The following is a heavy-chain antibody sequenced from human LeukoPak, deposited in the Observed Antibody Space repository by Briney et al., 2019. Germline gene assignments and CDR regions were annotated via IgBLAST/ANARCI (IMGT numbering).Heavy chain of an antibody. V-gene: IGHV4-4*07. Sequence: KPSETLSLTCNVSGASISSYYWSWIRQPAGKGLEWIGRIYTSANTNYNPSFKSRATISIDRSKNQFSLNLPSVTAADTAVYYCARDRIWNDAGHAPFDIWGQGTMVTVSS. CDR1: GASISSYY. J-gene: IGHJ3*02. CDR2: IYTSANT. D-gene: IGHD1-1*01. CDR3: ARDRIWNDAGHAPFDI.